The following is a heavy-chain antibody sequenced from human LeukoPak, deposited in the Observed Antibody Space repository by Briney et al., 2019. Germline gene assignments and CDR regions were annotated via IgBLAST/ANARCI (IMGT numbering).Heavy chain of an antibody. CDR3: ARGITGTENYYYYGMDV. D-gene: IGHD1-7*01. Sequence: ASVKVSCKASGYTFTSYDINWVRQATGQGLEWMGWMNPNSGNTGYAQKFQDRVTMTRNTSISTAYMELSSLRSEDTAVYYCARGITGTENYYYYGMDVWGQGTTVTVSS. CDR2: MNPNSGNT. J-gene: IGHJ6*02. CDR1: GYTFTSYD. V-gene: IGHV1-8*01.